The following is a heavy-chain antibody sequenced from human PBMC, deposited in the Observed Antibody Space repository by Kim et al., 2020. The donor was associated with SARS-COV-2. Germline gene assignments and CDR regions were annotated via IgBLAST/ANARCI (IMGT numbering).Heavy chain of an antibody. V-gene: IGHV3-48*02. D-gene: IGHD6-13*01. CDR1: GFTFSSYS. Sequence: GGSLRLSCAASGFTFSSYSMNWVRQAPGKGLEWVSYISSSSSTIYYADSVKGRFTISRDNAKNSLYLQMNSLRDEDTAVYYCARVDGSSWYGRDYYYYYGMDVWGQGTTVTVSS. CDR2: ISSSSSTI. J-gene: IGHJ6*02. CDR3: ARVDGSSWYGRDYYYYYGMDV.